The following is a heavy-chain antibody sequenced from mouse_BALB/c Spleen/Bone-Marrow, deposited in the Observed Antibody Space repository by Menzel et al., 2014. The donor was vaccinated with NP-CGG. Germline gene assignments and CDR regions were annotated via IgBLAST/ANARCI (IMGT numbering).Heavy chain of an antibody. Sequence: VKLMESGPGLVAPSQGLSITCTASGFSLTGYGVSWVRQPPGKGLEWLGMIWGDGSTDYNSALKSRLSISKDNSKSQVFLKMNSLQTDDTARYYCARDSFLITRALDYWGQGTSVTVSS. CDR2: IWGDGST. CDR3: ARDSFLITRALDY. D-gene: IGHD2-4*01. CDR1: GFSLTGYG. J-gene: IGHJ4*01. V-gene: IGHV2-6-7*01.